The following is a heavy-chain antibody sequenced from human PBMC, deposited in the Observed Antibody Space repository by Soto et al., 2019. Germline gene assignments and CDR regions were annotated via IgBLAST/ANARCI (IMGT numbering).Heavy chain of an antibody. Sequence: GGSLRLSCAASGFTFSSYGMHWVRKAPGKGLEWVAVIWYDGSNKYYADSVKGRFTISRDNSKNKPYLQMNSLRAEETAVYYWARTGSQFTGAFDIWGKGTMVTVSS. CDR1: GFTFSSYG. D-gene: IGHD1-26*01. J-gene: IGHJ3*02. V-gene: IGHV3-33*01. CDR2: IWYDGSNK. CDR3: ARTGSQFTGAFDI.